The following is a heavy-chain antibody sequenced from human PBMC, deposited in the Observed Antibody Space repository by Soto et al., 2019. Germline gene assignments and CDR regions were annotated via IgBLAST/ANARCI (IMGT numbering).Heavy chain of an antibody. CDR2: ISNNGGRT. CDR3: ARETMTGVGYFDH. CDR1: GFSFSSDA. Sequence: GGSLRLSCAGSGFSFSSDAMHWVRQAPGKGLEYVSGISNNGGRTYYANSVKGRFTISRDNSKNTLYLQMGSLRAEDMAVYYCARETMTGVGYFDHWGQGALVTVSS. D-gene: IGHD3-22*01. J-gene: IGHJ4*02. V-gene: IGHV3-64*01.